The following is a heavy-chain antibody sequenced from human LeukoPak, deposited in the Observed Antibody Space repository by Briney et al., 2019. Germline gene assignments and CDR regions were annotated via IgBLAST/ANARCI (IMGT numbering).Heavy chain of an antibody. D-gene: IGHD1-26*01. CDR1: GFTFSSYE. CDR2: ISSSGSTI. J-gene: IGHJ4*02. Sequence: GGSLRLSCAASGFTFSSYEMNWVRQAPGKGLEWVSYISSSGSTIYYADSVKGRFTISRDNAKNSLYLQMNSLRAEDTAVYYCARDGYSGSYYRTDYWGQGTLVTVSS. CDR3: ARDGYSGSYYRTDY. V-gene: IGHV3-48*03.